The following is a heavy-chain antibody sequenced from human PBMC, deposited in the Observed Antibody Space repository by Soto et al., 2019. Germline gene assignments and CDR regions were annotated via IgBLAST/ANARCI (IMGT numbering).Heavy chain of an antibody. CDR3: AKDHNGDYVGGFEF. J-gene: IGHJ3*01. CDR1: GFTFNNYA. D-gene: IGHD4-17*01. CDR2: ISASGGRT. Sequence: GGSLRLSCAASGFTFNNYAMSWVRQAPGKGLEWVSGISASGGRTYYADSVKGRFTVSRDSSKDTLSLQMNSLSAEDTAVYYCAKDHNGDYVGGFEFGGHGTMVTVSS. V-gene: IGHV3-23*01.